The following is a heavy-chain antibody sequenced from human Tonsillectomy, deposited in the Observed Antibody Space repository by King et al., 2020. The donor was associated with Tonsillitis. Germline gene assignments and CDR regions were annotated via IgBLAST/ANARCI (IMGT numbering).Heavy chain of an antibody. Sequence: VQLVQSGAEVKKPGESLRISCKGSGYSFTSYGITWVRQMPGKGLEWMGRIDPSDSYTIYSPSFQGHVTISADKSISTAYLQWSSLKASDTAMYYCARRYCSGGTCYSGEYHFDYWGQGTLVTVSS. D-gene: IGHD2-15*01. V-gene: IGHV5-10-1*01. J-gene: IGHJ4*02. CDR2: IDPSDSYT. CDR3: ARRYCSGGTCYSGEYHFDY. CDR1: GYSFTSYG.